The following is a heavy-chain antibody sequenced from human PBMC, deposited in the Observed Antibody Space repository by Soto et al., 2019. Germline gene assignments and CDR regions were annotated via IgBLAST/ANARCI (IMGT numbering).Heavy chain of an antibody. CDR2: IHPSKSST. CDR1: GGNVSNYR. CDR3: ARDLDYGGNSETFDI. J-gene: IGHJ3*02. Sequence: GASLKISYNGCGGNVSNYRSWLLRQMPEKGLEWMGIIHPSKSSTRYSPSFEGQVTISADESISTAYLQWSSLKASDTAMYYCARDLDYGGNSETFDIWGQGTMVTVSS. D-gene: IGHD4-17*01. V-gene: IGHV5-51*01.